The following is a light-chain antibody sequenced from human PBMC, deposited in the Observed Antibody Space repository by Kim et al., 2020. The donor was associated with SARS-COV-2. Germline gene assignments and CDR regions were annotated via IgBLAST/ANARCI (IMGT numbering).Light chain of an antibody. CDR3: QAWDSSTEV. Sequence: SDSSGKTASITCSGDKLGDKYACWYQQKPGQSPVLVIYQDSKRPSGIPERFSGSNSGNTATLTISGTQAMDEADYYCQAWDSSTEVFGGGTQLTVL. J-gene: IGLJ2*01. CDR2: QDS. V-gene: IGLV3-1*01. CDR1: KLGDKY.